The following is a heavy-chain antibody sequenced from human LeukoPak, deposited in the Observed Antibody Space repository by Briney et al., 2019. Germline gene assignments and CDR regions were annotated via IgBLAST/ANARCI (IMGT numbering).Heavy chain of an antibody. CDR3: VVVPAASGAYYYYYMDV. Sequence: ASVKVSCKASGYSFTSYEINWVRQATGQGLEWMGWMNPNSGNTGYAQKFQGRVTMTRNTSISTAYMELSSLRSEDTAVYYCVVVPAASGAYYYYYMDVWGKGTTVTVSS. CDR2: MNPNSGNT. V-gene: IGHV1-8*01. J-gene: IGHJ6*03. D-gene: IGHD2-2*01. CDR1: GYSFTSYE.